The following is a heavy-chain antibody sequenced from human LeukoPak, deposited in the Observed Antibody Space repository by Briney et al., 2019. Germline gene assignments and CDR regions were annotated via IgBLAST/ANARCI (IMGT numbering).Heavy chain of an antibody. J-gene: IGHJ4*02. CDR3: XKDIGPIAVAGTGSTLFY. Sequence: GGSLRLSCAASGFTFDDYAMHWVRHAPGKGLEWVSGISWNSGSIGYADSVKGRFTISRDNAKNSLYLQMNSLRAEDTALYYCXKDIGPIAVAGTGSTLFYWGQGTLVTVSS. D-gene: IGHD6-19*01. V-gene: IGHV3-9*01. CDR1: GFTFDDYA. CDR2: ISWNSGSI.